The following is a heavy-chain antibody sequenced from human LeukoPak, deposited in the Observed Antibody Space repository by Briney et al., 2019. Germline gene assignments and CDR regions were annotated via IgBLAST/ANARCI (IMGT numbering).Heavy chain of an antibody. V-gene: IGHV4-59*01. CDR2: VFYTGST. CDR1: GGSLSSYY. J-gene: IGHJ3*02. D-gene: IGHD3-3*01. CDR3: ARDPPGITIFGVVPDGAFDI. Sequence: SETLSLTCTVSGGSLSSYYWSWIRQPPGKGLEWIGYVFYTGSTNYNPSLKSRVTISVDTSKNQFSLKLSSVTAADTAVYYCARDPPGITIFGVVPDGAFDIWGQGTMVTVSS.